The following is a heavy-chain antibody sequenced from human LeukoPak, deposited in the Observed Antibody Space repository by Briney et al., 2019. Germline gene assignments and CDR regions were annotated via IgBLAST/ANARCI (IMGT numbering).Heavy chain of an antibody. CDR3: ARGASLYCSGGSCYSGRRYNWFDP. J-gene: IGHJ5*02. CDR2: INHSGST. Sequence: SETLSLTCAVYGGSFSGYYWSWLRQPPGKGLEWIGEINHSGSTNYNPSLESRVTISVDTSKNQFSLKLSSVTAADTAVYYCARGASLYCSGGSCYSGRRYNWFDPWGQGTLVTVSS. D-gene: IGHD2-15*01. V-gene: IGHV4-34*01. CDR1: GGSFSGYY.